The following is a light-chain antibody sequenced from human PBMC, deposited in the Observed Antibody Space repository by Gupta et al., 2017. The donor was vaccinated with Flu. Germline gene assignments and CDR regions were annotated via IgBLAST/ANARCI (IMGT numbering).Light chain of an antibody. V-gene: IGLV1-44*01. J-gene: IGLJ3*02. CDR2: GKS. CDR3: AASDDSLNGGV. Sequence: QSVLTPPPAASETPGQRVTISCSGSRSNVGTYPVNWSQPLPGTAHNLLIYGKSQRPSAVPDRFSCSRSATSASPATSGLQSEDEADDYWAASDDSLNGGVFGGGTKLTVL. CDR1: RSNVGTYP.